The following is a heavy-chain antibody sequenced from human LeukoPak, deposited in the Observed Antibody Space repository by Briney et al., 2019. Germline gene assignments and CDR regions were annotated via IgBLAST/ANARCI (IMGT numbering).Heavy chain of an antibody. CDR3: ARDRSTTGTSLTDY. D-gene: IGHD1-1*01. CDR1: GYTFTTYY. Sequence: ASVKVSCKVSGYTFTTYYMHWVRQAPGQGLEWMGWINPISGGTDYAQKFQGRVTMTRDASITTVYMDLSRLTSDDTAVYYCARDRSTTGTSLTDYWGQGTLVTVSS. J-gene: IGHJ4*02. V-gene: IGHV1-2*02. CDR2: INPISGGT.